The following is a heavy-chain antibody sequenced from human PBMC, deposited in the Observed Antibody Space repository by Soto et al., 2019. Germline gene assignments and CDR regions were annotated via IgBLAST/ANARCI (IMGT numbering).Heavy chain of an antibody. D-gene: IGHD6-6*01. CDR2: IKSESDGGAL. J-gene: IGHJ4*02. Sequence: EVQLVESGGGLVKPGGSLRLSCAVSGFTISDAWMSWVRQAPGKGLEWVARIKSESDGGALDYAAPVKDRFGVSRDDSRNTLFLQMNSLRDDDTGVYYCTTDRRQLAQFDNWGQGTLVSVSS. CDR1: GFTISDAW. CDR3: TTDRRQLAQFDN. V-gene: IGHV3-15*01.